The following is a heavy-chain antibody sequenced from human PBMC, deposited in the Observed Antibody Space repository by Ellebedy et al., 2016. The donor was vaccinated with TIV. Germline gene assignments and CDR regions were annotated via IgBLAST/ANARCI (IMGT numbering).Heavy chain of an antibody. J-gene: IGHJ4*02. CDR3: ARGSSSGWYPVDLDY. V-gene: IGHV1-2*02. CDR1: GYTFTGYY. Sequence: AASVKVSCKASGYTFTGYYMHWVRQAPGQGLEWMGWINPNSGGTNYAQKFQGRVTMTRDTSISTAYMELSRLRSDDTAVYYCARGSSSGWYPVDLDYWGQGTLVTVSS. CDR2: INPNSGGT. D-gene: IGHD6-19*01.